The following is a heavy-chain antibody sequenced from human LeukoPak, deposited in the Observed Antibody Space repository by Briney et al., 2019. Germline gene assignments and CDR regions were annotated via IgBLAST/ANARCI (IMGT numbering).Heavy chain of an antibody. Sequence: ASVKVSCKTSGYTFTGYYMHWVRQAPGQGLEWMGWINPNSGGTNYAQKFQGRITMTRDTSISTAYMELTRLRSDDTAGYYCARYSSGWYFDLWGRGTLVTVSS. D-gene: IGHD6-19*01. CDR1: GYTFTGYY. V-gene: IGHV1-2*02. CDR2: INPNSGGT. CDR3: ARYSSGWYFDL. J-gene: IGHJ2*01.